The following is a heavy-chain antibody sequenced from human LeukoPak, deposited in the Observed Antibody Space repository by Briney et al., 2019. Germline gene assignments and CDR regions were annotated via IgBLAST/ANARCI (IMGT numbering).Heavy chain of an antibody. CDR2: IYYSGST. D-gene: IGHD1-26*01. V-gene: IGHV4-59*01. CDR3: SGGPGGSYGQTPY. J-gene: IGHJ4*02. CDR1: GGSISSYY. Sequence: PSETLSHTCTVFGGSISSYYWSWIRQPPGKGLEWIGYIYYSGSTNYNPSLKSRVTISVDTSKNQFSLKLSSVTAADTAMYYCSGGPGGSYGQTPYWGQGTLVTVSS.